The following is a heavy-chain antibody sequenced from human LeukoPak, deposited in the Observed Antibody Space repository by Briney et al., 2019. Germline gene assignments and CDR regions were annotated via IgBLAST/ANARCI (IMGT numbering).Heavy chain of an antibody. J-gene: IGHJ3*01. D-gene: IGHD3-3*01. CDR3: ARMRWYYDFWSGYLDGFDV. CDR1: GDSIASGHY. Sequence: SETLSLTCAVSGDSIASGHYWGWIRQPPGKGLEWIGSIYHSGKTYYNPSLKSRVTISVDTSKNQLSLKLTSVTAADTAVYYCARMRWYYDFWSGYLDGFDVWGQGTMVTVSS. CDR2: IYHSGKT. V-gene: IGHV4-38-2*01.